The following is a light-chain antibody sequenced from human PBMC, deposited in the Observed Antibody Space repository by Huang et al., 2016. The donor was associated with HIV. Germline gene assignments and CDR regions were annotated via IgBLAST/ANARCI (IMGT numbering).Light chain of an antibody. Sequence: IVMTQSPATLSVSPGERVTLSCRASRSVGNNLAWYQQKVGQPPRLLIYGASTRDTGNAARFSGSGSGTDFTLTISSLQSEDFAVYYCQQYNDWPPWYTFGQGTKLEIK. V-gene: IGKV3-15*01. CDR3: QQYNDWPPWYT. CDR2: GAS. J-gene: IGKJ2*01. CDR1: RSVGNN.